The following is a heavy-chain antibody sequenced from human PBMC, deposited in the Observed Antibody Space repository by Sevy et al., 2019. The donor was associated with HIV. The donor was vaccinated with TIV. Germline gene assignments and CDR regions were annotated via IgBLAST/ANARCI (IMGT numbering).Heavy chain of an antibody. Sequence: GGSLRLSCAASGFTFSSYGMHWVRQAPGKGLEWVAVIWYDGSNKYYADSVKGRFTISRDNSKNTLYLQMNSLKAEDTAVYYCARDGDEEQQLVYDAFDIWGQGTMVTVSS. J-gene: IGHJ3*02. CDR1: GFTFSSYG. CDR2: IWYDGSNK. D-gene: IGHD6-13*01. V-gene: IGHV3-33*01. CDR3: ARDGDEEQQLVYDAFDI.